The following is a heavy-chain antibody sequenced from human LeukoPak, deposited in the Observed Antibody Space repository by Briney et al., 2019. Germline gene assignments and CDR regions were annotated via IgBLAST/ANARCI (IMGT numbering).Heavy chain of an antibody. V-gene: IGHV4-61*02. J-gene: IGHJ6*03. CDR2: IYTSGST. CDR3: ARTYCGGDCRGYYYHYYMDV. Sequence: PSQTLSLTCTVSGGSISSGSYYWSWIRQPAGKGLEWIGRIYTSGSTNYNPPLKSRVTISVDRSKNQFSLKLSSVTAADTAVYYCARTYCGGDCRGYYYHYYMDVWGKGTTVTISS. D-gene: IGHD2-21*02. CDR1: GGSISSGSYY.